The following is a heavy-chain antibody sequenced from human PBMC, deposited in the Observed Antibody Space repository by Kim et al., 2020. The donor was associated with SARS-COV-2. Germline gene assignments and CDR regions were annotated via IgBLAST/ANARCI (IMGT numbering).Heavy chain of an antibody. J-gene: IGHJ6*02. CDR3: ARGRRSSSWTSGMDV. Sequence: QKFQGRVTMTRNTSISTAYMELSSLRSEDTAVYYCARGRRSSSWTSGMDVWGQGTTVTVSS. V-gene: IGHV1-8*01. D-gene: IGHD6-13*01.